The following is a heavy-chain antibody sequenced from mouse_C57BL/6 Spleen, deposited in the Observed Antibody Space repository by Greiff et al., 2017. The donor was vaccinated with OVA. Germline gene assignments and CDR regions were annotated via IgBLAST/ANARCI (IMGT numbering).Heavy chain of an antibody. CDR1: GYSITSGYD. CDR2: ISYSGST. CDR3: AREDYGRGFAY. V-gene: IGHV3-1*01. D-gene: IGHD1-1*01. Sequence: EVKLVESGPGMVKPSQSLSLTCTVTGYSITSGYDWHWIRHFPGNKLEWMGYISYSGSTNYNPSLKSRISITHDTSKNHFFLKLNSVTTEDTATYYCAREDYGRGFAYWGQGTLVTVSA. J-gene: IGHJ3*01.